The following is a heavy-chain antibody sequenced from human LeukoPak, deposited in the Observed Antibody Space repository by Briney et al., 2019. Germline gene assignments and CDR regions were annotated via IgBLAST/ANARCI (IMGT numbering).Heavy chain of an antibody. J-gene: IGHJ4*02. V-gene: IGHV3-48*03. D-gene: IGHD2-15*01. CDR1: GFTFSSYE. Sequence: GGSLRLSCAASGFTFSSYEMNWVRQAPGKGLEWVSYISSSGSTIYYADSVKGRFTVSRDNAKNSLYLEMNSLRAEDTAVYYCARDEGFCSGGRSHIPGFDSWGQGTLVTVSS. CDR2: ISSSGSTI. CDR3: ARDEGFCSGGRSHIPGFDS.